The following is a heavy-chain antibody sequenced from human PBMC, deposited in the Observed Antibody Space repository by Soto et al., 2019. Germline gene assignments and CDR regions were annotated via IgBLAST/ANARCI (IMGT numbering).Heavy chain of an antibody. J-gene: IGHJ6*02. V-gene: IGHV1-3*01. D-gene: IGHD2-2*01. CDR3: ARDKDRLQVGGNYYYILDV. CDR1: GYTFTSYA. Sequence: ASVKVSCKASGYTFTSYAMHWVRQAPGQRLEWMGGINAGNGNTKYSQKFQGRVTITRDESASTAYMELSGLRPDDTAVYYCARDKDRLQVGGNYYYILDVWGQGTTVTVSS. CDR2: INAGNGNT.